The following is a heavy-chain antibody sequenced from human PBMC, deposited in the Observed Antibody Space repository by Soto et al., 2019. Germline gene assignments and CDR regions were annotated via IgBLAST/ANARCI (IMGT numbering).Heavy chain of an antibody. CDR3: ARVPSGDYENWFDP. Sequence: QVQLVQSGAEVKKPGASVKVSCKASGYTFTSYAMHWVRQAPGQRLEWMGWINAGNGNTKYSQKFQGRVTITRDTSASTAYTELSSLRSEDTAVYYCARVPSGDYENWFDPWGQGTLVTVSS. CDR2: INAGNGNT. D-gene: IGHD4-17*01. J-gene: IGHJ5*02. CDR1: GYTFTSYA. V-gene: IGHV1-3*01.